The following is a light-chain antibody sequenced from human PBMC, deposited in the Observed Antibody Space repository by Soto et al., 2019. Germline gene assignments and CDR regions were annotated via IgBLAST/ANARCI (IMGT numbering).Light chain of an antibody. CDR1: SSDVGGYNY. CDR2: DVS. V-gene: IGLV2-14*01. J-gene: IGLJ1*01. Sequence: QSVLTQPASVSGSPGQSITISCTGTSSDVGGYNYVSWYQQHPGKAPKLMIYDVSKRPSGVSNRFSDSKSGNTASLTISGLQAEDEADYYCSSYISSSTLNVFGTGTKVTVL. CDR3: SSYISSSTLNV.